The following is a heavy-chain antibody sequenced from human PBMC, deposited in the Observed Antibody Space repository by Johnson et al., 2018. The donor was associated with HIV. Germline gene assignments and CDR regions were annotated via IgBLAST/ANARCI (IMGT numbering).Heavy chain of an antibody. V-gene: IGHV3-15*01. J-gene: IGHJ3*02. CDR2: IKSKTDGGTI. CDR3: AKDHWVVGSWQAFDI. Sequence: VQLVESGGGVVQPGRSLRLSCAASGFTFSNAWMTWVRQAPGKGLEWVGRIKSKTDGGTIDYAAPVKGRFIISRDDSKNTLYLQMNSLKTEDTAVYYCAKDHWVVGSWQAFDIWGQGTMVTVSS. CDR1: GFTFSNAW. D-gene: IGHD6-13*01.